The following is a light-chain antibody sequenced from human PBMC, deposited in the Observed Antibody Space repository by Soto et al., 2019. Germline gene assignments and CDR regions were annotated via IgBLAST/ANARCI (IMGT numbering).Light chain of an antibody. Sequence: QSALTQPPSASGSPGQSVTISCTGTSSDVGAYKYVSWYQQYPGKAPKLMIYEVNKRPSGVPDHFSGSKSGNTASLTVSGLQPENEADDHCTSYAGSDIWVFGGGTKLTVL. CDR3: TSYAGSDIWV. J-gene: IGLJ3*02. CDR1: SSDVGAYKY. CDR2: EVN. V-gene: IGLV2-8*01.